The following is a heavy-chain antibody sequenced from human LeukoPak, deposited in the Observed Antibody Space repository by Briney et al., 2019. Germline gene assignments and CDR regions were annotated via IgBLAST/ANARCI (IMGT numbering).Heavy chain of an antibody. CDR2: IYHSGST. Sequence: SETLSLTCAVSGYSISSGYYWGWIRQPPGKGLEWIGSIYHSGSTYYNPSLKSRVTISVDTSKNQFSLKLSSVTAADTAVYYCASILTSYGDYEVFDYWGQGTLVTVSS. CDR1: GYSISSGYY. J-gene: IGHJ4*02. V-gene: IGHV4-38-2*01. D-gene: IGHD4-17*01. CDR3: ASILTSYGDYEVFDY.